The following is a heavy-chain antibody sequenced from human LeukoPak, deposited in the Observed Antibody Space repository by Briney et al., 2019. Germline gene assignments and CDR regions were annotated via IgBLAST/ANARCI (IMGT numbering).Heavy chain of an antibody. CDR2: IIPIFGTA. V-gene: IGHV1-69*05. D-gene: IGHD2-2*02. J-gene: IGHJ4*02. CDR1: GGTFSSYA. Sequence: VASVKVSCRASGGTFSSYAISWVRQAPGQGLEWMGGIIPIFGTANYAQKFQGRVTITTDESTSTAYMELSSLRSEDTAVYYCARGASKYFCSSTSCYTAGLDYWGQGTLVTVSS. CDR3: ARGASKYFCSSTSCYTAGLDY.